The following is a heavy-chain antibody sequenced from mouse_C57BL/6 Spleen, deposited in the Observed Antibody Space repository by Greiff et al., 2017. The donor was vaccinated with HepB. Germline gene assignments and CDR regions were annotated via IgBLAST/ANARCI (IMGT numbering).Heavy chain of an antibody. CDR1: GYTFTDYN. J-gene: IGHJ3*01. V-gene: IGHV1-18*01. D-gene: IGHD1-1*01. CDR2: INPNNGGT. Sequence: EVQLQQSGPELVKPGASVKIPCKASGYTFTDYNMDWVKQSHGKRLEWIGDINPNNGGTIYNQKFKGKATLTVDKSSSTAYMELRSLTSEDTAVYYCARRTTVVERSFAYWGQGTLVTVSA. CDR3: ARRTTVVERSFAY.